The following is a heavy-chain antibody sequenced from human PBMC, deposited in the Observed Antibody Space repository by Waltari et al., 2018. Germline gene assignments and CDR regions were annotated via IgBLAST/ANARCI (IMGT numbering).Heavy chain of an antibody. CDR2: IYWDDDK. CDR3: AHRRSPNSQWNYGEFDF. J-gene: IGHJ4*02. V-gene: IGHV2-5*02. D-gene: IGHD1-7*01. Sequence: QITLKESGPTLMKPTETLTLTCTFSGFSLTSSGVGVGWIRQPQGKAPECLALIYWDDDKRYSPSLRSRLTIAKDTSKNQVVLTMTNMDPVDTATYFCAHRRSPNSQWNYGEFDFWGQGTPVTVSS. CDR1: GFSLTSSGVG.